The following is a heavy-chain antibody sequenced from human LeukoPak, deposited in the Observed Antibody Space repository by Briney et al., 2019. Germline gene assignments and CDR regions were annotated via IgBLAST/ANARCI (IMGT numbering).Heavy chain of an antibody. J-gene: IGHJ4*02. Sequence: ASVKVSCKASGYTFSTYGISWVRQAPGQGLEWMGWISTYNGDTSYVQNLQGRVTMTTDTSTSTAYMELMSLRSDDTAVYYCLRDAQRPRLTPDYWGQGTLVTVSS. CDR3: LRDAQRPRLTPDY. CDR1: GYTFSTYG. D-gene: IGHD6-25*01. CDR2: ISTYNGDT. V-gene: IGHV1-18*01.